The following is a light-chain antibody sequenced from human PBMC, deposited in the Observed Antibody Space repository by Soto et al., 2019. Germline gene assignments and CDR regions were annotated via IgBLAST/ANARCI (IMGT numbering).Light chain of an antibody. CDR3: QQSYISPRT. V-gene: IGKV1-39*01. J-gene: IGKJ1*01. Sequence: DIQMTQSPSSLSASVGDRVTITCRASQSISTYLNWYQQKSGNAPKLLIYDVSTLQTGVPSRFSGSGSGTDFTLTISSLHSEDFATYYCQQSYISPRTFGQGTKVEIK. CDR2: DVS. CDR1: QSISTY.